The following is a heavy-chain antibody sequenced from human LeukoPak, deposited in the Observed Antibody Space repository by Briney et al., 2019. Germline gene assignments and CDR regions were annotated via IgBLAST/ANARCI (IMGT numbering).Heavy chain of an antibody. J-gene: IGHJ4*02. CDR2: IYWDEDQ. D-gene: IGHD6-13*01. CDR1: DFSLSTSGVG. Sequence: ESGPTLVNPTQTLTLTCTFSDFSLSTSGVGVGWIRQPPGKALEWLALIYWDEDQRYNPSLQSRLTITKDTSKNQVVLTMTNMDPVDTATYYRASRGHSSSWSIFDFWGQGTLVTVSS. CDR3: ASRGHSSSWSIFDF. V-gene: IGHV2-5*02.